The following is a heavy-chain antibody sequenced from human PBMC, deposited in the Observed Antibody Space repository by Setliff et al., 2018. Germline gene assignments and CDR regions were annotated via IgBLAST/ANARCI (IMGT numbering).Heavy chain of an antibody. J-gene: IGHJ3*02. CDR3: ARGASLWPSNAFDT. V-gene: IGHV1-18*01. Sequence: ASVKVSCKASGYTFSAYGISWVRQAPGQGLEWVAWISTYDRDTKYGEKFQDRVTLTTDTSTRTVTMELRSLRHDDTATYFCARGASLWPSNAFDTWGPGTVVTVSS. CDR2: ISTYDRDT. CDR1: GYTFSAYG. D-gene: IGHD2-21*01.